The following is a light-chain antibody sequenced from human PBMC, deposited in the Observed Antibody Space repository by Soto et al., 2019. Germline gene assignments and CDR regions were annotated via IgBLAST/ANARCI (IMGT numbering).Light chain of an antibody. J-gene: IGLJ1*01. CDR2: DVS. CDR3: CSYTTSNTRQIV. Sequence: QSALAQPASLSASPGQSITISCTGTSSDVGGYNYVSWYQQHPGKAPKFMIYDVSNRPSGVSNRFSGSKSGNTASLTISGLQAEDEADYYCCSYTTSNTRQIVFGTGTKVTVL. CDR1: SSDVGGYNY. V-gene: IGLV2-14*01.